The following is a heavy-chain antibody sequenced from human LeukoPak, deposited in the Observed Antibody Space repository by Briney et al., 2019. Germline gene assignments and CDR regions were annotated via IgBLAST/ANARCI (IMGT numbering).Heavy chain of an antibody. CDR3: ARDQTDYDFWSGYYTGTNWFDP. CDR2: IYYSGST. Sequence: SETLSLTCTVSGGSISSYYWSWIRQPPGKGLEWIGYIYYSGSTNYNPSLKSRVTISVDTSKNQFSLKLSSVTAADTAVYYCARDQTDYDFWSGYYTGTNWFDPWGQGTLVTVSS. J-gene: IGHJ5*02. V-gene: IGHV4-59*12. CDR1: GGSISSYY. D-gene: IGHD3-3*01.